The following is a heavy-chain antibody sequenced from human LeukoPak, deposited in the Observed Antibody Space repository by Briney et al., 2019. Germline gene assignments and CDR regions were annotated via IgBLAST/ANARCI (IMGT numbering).Heavy chain of an antibody. D-gene: IGHD3-10*01. J-gene: IGHJ4*02. CDR1: GFIFSNYA. Sequence: GGSLRLSCAASGFIFSNYAISWVRQAPGKGLEWVSGISGSGVNIVYADSMKGRFTISRDNSQNVVYLQMNSLRAEDTAVYYCAKDQGSGSGYYSWCYFDYWGQGTLVTVSS. CDR3: AKDQGSGSGYYSWCYFDY. CDR2: ISGSGVNI. V-gene: IGHV3-23*01.